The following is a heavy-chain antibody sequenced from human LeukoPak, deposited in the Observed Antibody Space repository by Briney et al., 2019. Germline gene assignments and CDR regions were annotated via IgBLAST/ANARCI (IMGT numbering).Heavy chain of an antibody. V-gene: IGHV4-59*08. D-gene: IGHD3-22*01. CDR1: GGSISGYY. Sequence: KPSETLSLTCTVSGGSISGYYWSWIRQSSGNGLVWIGYMYYSGSTNYNPSLKSRVTMSVDMPKYNFSLKLSSVTAADTALYYCARHFTYYYDSSGYPRDAFDIWGQGTMVTVSS. J-gene: IGHJ3*02. CDR2: MYYSGST. CDR3: ARHFTYYYDSSGYPRDAFDI.